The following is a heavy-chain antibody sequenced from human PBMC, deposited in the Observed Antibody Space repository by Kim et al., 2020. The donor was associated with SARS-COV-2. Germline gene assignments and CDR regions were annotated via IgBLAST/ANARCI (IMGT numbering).Heavy chain of an antibody. CDR1: GFTFDDYA. D-gene: IGHD6-19*01. Sequence: GGSLRLSCAASGFTFDDYAMSWVRQAPGKGLEWVSGINWNGGSTGYADSVKGRFTISRDNAKNSLYLQMNSLRAEDTALYYCARAEYGRAVAGLPYYFDYWGQGTLVTVSS. V-gene: IGHV3-20*04. CDR2: INWNGGST. J-gene: IGHJ4*02. CDR3: ARAEYGRAVAGLPYYFDY.